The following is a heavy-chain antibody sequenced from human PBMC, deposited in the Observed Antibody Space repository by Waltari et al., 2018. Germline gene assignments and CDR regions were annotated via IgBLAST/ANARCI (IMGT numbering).Heavy chain of an antibody. CDR3: ARDGSDTAMVS. Sequence: QVQLQESGPGLVRPSETLSLTCPASGGSISRHYWCWIRQPPGKGLEWSGYIYYSGSTNYNPSLKSRVTISVDTSKNQFSLKLSSVTAADTAVYYCARDGSDTAMVSWGQGTLVTVSS. V-gene: IGHV4-59*11. J-gene: IGHJ4*02. CDR1: GGSISRHY. CDR2: IYYSGST. D-gene: IGHD5-18*01.